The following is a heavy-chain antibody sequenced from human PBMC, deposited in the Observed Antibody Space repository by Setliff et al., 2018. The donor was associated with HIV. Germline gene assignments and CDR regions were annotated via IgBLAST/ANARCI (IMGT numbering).Heavy chain of an antibody. CDR2: IQSGGII. V-gene: IGHV3-21*04. J-gene: IGHJ4*02. CDR1: GLTLSNSA. Sequence: PGGSLRLSCAASGLTLSNSAMTWVRQKPGRGLEWVSLIQSGGIIYYADSVKGRFTISRDNAKNSLYLQMNSLRAEDTAVYYCAREGTYYYDSSGYYRRYFDYWGQGTLVTVSS. CDR3: AREGTYYYDSSGYYRRYFDY. D-gene: IGHD3-22*01.